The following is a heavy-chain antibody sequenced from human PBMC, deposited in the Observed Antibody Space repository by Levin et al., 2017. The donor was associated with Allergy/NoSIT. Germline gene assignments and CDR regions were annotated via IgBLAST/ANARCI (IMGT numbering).Heavy chain of an antibody. CDR3: AKDILDGYNLYDAFDI. CDR2: ISWNSGSI. J-gene: IGHJ3*02. V-gene: IGHV3-9*01. Sequence: SCAASGFTFDDYAMHWVRQAPGKGLEWVSGISWNSGSIGYADSVKGRFTISRDNAKNSLYLQMNSLRAEDTALYYCAKDILDGYNLYDAFDIWGQGTMVTVSS. CDR1: GFTFDDYA. D-gene: IGHD5-24*01.